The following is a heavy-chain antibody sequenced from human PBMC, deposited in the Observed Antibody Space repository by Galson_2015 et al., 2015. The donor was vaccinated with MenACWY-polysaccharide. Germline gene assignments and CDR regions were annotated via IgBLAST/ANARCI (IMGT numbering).Heavy chain of an antibody. D-gene: IGHD1-7*01. CDR1: GFTFSDYW. CDR3: ARDRHWNLADY. CDR2: INKEGTVT. V-gene: IGHV3-74*01. Sequence: SLRLSCAASGFTFSDYWMHWVRQAPGKGLVWVSRINKEGTVTNVADSVKGRFTTSRDNAKNTEILQMNSLRVEDTAVYYCARDRHWNLADYWGQGSLVTVSS. J-gene: IGHJ4*02.